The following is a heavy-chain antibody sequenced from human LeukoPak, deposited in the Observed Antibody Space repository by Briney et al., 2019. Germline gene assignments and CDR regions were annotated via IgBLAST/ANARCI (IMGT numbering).Heavy chain of an antibody. CDR2: IGGSSDFT. D-gene: IGHD3-10*01. Sequence: GGSLRLSCAASGFTFTTYAMSWVRQAPGKGLEWVSAIGGSSDFTYYAECVKGRFTISRDNSKKTLYLQMNSLRAEDTAVYYCAKADRGWGVITKDWGPGTLVTVSA. CDR1: GFTFTTYA. J-gene: IGHJ4*02. V-gene: IGHV3-23*01. CDR3: AKADRGWGVITKD.